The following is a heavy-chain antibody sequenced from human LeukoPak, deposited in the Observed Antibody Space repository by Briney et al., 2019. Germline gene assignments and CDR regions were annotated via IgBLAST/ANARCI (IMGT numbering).Heavy chain of an antibody. Sequence: PSETLSLTCTVSGGSISSGSYHWSWIRQPAGKGLEWIGRIYTSGSTNYNPSLKSRVTISVDTSKNQFSLKLSSVTAADTAVYYCVRGPVVPAAMKYYYYYYMDVWGKGTTVTVSS. J-gene: IGHJ6*03. CDR2: IYTSGST. CDR3: VRGPVVPAAMKYYYYYYMDV. CDR1: GGSISSGSYH. D-gene: IGHD2-2*01. V-gene: IGHV4-61*02.